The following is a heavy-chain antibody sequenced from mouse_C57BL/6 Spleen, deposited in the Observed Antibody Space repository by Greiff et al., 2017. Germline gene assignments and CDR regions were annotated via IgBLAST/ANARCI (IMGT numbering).Heavy chain of an antibody. Sequence: VQLQQSGPELVKPGASVKISCKASGYSFTSYYIHWVKQRPGQGLEWIGWIYPGSGNTKYNEKFKGKATLTADTSSSTAYMQLSSLTSEDSAVYYCASYYSNYPFAYWGQGTLVTVSA. D-gene: IGHD2-5*01. CDR1: GYSFTSYY. V-gene: IGHV1-66*01. J-gene: IGHJ3*01. CDR3: ASYYSNYPFAY. CDR2: IYPGSGNT.